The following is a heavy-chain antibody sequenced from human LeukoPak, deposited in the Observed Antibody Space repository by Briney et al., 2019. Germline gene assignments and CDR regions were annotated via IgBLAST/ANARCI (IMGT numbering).Heavy chain of an antibody. D-gene: IGHD3-10*01. CDR2: IYSGGRT. V-gene: IGHV3-66*01. Sequence: GGSLRLSCAASGFTVSSNNMNWVRQAPGKGLEWVSVIYSGGRTYYADSVKGRFTISRDNSKNMLYLQTNSLRAEDTAVYYCARDPGYYYYGMDVWGQGTTVTVSS. CDR1: GFTVSSNN. CDR3: ARDPGYYYYGMDV. J-gene: IGHJ6*02.